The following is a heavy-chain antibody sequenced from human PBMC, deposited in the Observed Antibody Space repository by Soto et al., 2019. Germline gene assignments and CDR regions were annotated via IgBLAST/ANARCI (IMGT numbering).Heavy chain of an antibody. Sequence: GGSLRLSCAASGFTFRNAWMSWVRQAPGKGLEWVGRIKSKTDGGTTGYAAPVKGRFTISRDDSKNTLYLRMNSLKTEDTAVYYCTTVAVTAPSYYGMDVCGQGTTFTVSS. D-gene: IGHD4-4*01. CDR2: IKSKTDGGTT. V-gene: IGHV3-15*01. J-gene: IGHJ6*02. CDR3: TTVAVTAPSYYGMDV. CDR1: GFTFRNAW.